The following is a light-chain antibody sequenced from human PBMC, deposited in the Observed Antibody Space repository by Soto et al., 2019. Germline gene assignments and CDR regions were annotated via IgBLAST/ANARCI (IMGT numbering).Light chain of an antibody. CDR1: SSDDGGYDY. Sequence: QSVLTQPASVSGSPGQSIAISCTGTSSDDGGYDYVSWYQQQPDKAPKLMIYEVTKRPSGVSNRFSGSKSGNTASLTISGLQAEDEADYYCSSHTSGSTRVFGTGTKVTVL. J-gene: IGLJ1*01. V-gene: IGLV2-14*01. CDR3: SSHTSGSTRV. CDR2: EVT.